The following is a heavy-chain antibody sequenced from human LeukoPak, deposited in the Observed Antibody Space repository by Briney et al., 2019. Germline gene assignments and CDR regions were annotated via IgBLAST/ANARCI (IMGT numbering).Heavy chain of an antibody. Sequence: TPSLTCAVYGGSFSGYYWSWIRQPPGKGLEWIGYIYYSGSTYYNPSLKSRVTISVDTSKNQFSLKLSSVTAADTAVYYCARVRVTISIDPWGQGTLVTVSS. D-gene: IGHD3-3*01. CDR2: IYYSGST. J-gene: IGHJ5*02. CDR1: GGSFSGYY. CDR3: ARVRVTISIDP. V-gene: IGHV4-30-4*08.